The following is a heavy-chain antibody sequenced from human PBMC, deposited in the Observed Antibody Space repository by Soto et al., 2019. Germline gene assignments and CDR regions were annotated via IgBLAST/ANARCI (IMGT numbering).Heavy chain of an antibody. D-gene: IGHD3-10*01. CDR2: IIPLFGTL. CDR1: GDTFNNHL. Sequence: QVQLVQSGAEVKKPGSSVNVSCKASGDTFNNHLISWVRQAPGQGLEWMGTIIPLFGTLNYAQKLQGRVTLSADRSTSTAYMELSSLRSDDTAVYSCASGSLYGSGSYPVDYWGQGTLVTVSS. CDR3: ASGSLYGSGSYPVDY. J-gene: IGHJ4*01. V-gene: IGHV1-69*08.